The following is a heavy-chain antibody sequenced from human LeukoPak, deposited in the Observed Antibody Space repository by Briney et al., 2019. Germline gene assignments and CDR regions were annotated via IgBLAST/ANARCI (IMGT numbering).Heavy chain of an antibody. CDR1: GFTFSSSA. CDR2: ISNNGGST. Sequence: GSLRLSCSASGFTFSSSAMYWVRQAPGKGLEYVSAISNNGGSTYYADSVKGRFSISRDNSKNTLYLQMSSLRAGDTAVYYCVKPSYVSGTKRYFDYWGQGTLVTASS. CDR3: VKPSYVSGTKRYFDY. D-gene: IGHD3-10*01. V-gene: IGHV3-64D*06. J-gene: IGHJ4*02.